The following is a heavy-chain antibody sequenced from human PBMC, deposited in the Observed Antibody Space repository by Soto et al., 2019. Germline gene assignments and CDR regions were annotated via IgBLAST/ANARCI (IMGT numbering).Heavy chain of an antibody. CDR2: ISYDGSNK. J-gene: IGHJ6*02. CDR3: AKDLGYCSSTSCYTYYYYGMDV. Sequence: GGSLRLSCAASGFTFSSYGMHWVRQAPGKGLEWVAVISYDGSNKYYADSVKGRFTISRDNSKNTLYLQMNSLRAEDTAVYYCAKDLGYCSSTSCYTYYYYGMDVWGQGTTVTVSS. CDR1: GFTFSSYG. V-gene: IGHV3-30*18. D-gene: IGHD2-2*02.